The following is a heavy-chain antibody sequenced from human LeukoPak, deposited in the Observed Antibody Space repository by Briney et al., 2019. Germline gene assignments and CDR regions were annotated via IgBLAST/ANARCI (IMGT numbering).Heavy chain of an antibody. CDR3: ARLGSYHDF. V-gene: IGHV4-4*09. D-gene: IGHD1-26*01. CDR2: IHTSGES. CDR1: GASIRNYY. J-gene: IGHJ4*02. Sequence: PSETLSLTCSVSGASIRNYYWSWIRQTPEKGLEWMGHIHTSGESRYYPSLNSQLTMPIDTSRNQVSLKLTSVTSAYAAVYFCARLGSYHDFWGPGALVTVSS.